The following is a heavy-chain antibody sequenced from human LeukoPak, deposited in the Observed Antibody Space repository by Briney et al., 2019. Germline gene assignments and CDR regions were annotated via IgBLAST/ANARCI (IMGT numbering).Heavy chain of an antibody. CDR1: GFTFSSYG. D-gene: IGHD2-21*02. CDR2: IRYDGSYK. V-gene: IGHV3-30*02. CDR3: ANQCGGGCSGDH. Sequence: GGSLRLSCAASGFTFSSYGMHWVRQAPGKGLEWVTFIRYDGSYKYFADSVKGRFTISRDNSKNTLFLQMSSLRAEDSAVYYCANQCGGGCSGDHWGQGTLVTVSS. J-gene: IGHJ4*02.